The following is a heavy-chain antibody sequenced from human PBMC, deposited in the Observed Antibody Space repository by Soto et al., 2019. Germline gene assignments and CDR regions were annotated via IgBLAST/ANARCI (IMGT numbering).Heavy chain of an antibody. CDR3: ARDLYSSGWLSFDY. V-gene: IGHV3-48*02. CDR2: ISSSSSTI. CDR1: GFTFSSYS. D-gene: IGHD6-19*01. Sequence: PGGSLRLSCAASGFTFSSYSMNWVRQAPGKGLEWVSYISSSSSTIYYADSVKGRFTISRDNAKNSLYLQMNSLRDEDTAVYYCARDLYSSGWLSFDYWGQGTLVTVSS. J-gene: IGHJ4*02.